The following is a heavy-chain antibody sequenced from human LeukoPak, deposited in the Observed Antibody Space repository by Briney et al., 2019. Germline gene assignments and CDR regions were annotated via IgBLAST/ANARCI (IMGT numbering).Heavy chain of an antibody. D-gene: IGHD4-11*01. CDR2: ISGSGGST. V-gene: IGHV3-23*01. CDR3: AKGSHDYSNYPYVVFALIRIYYYYMDV. Sequence: GGSLRLSCAASGFTFSSYAMSWVRQAPGKGLEWVSAISGSGGSTYYGDSVKGRFTISRDNSENTLYLQMNSLRAEDTAVYYCAKGSHDYSNYPYVVFALIRIYYYYMDVWGKGTTVTVSS. J-gene: IGHJ6*03. CDR1: GFTFSSYA.